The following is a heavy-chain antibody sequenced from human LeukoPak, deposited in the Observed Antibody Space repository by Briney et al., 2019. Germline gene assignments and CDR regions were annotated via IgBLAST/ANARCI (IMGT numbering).Heavy chain of an antibody. V-gene: IGHV1-69*04. Sequence: ASVKVSCKASGGTFSSYAISWVRQAPGQGLEWMGRIIPILGIANYAQKFQGRVTITADKSTSTAYMELSRLRSDDTAVYYCARDGCSSTSCYSPSIDYWGQGTLVTVSS. CDR2: IIPILGIA. CDR3: ARDGCSSTSCYSPSIDY. J-gene: IGHJ4*02. CDR1: GGTFSSYA. D-gene: IGHD2-2*02.